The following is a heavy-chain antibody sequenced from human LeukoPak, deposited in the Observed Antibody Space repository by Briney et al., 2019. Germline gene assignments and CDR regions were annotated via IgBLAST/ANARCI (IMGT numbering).Heavy chain of an antibody. D-gene: IGHD1-26*01. CDR1: GYTFTGYY. V-gene: IGHV1-2*04. CDR3: ARGRFRIVGAEYYFDY. Sequence: ASVKVSCKASGYTFTGYYMHWVRQAPGQGLEWMGWINPNSGGTNYAQKFQGWVTMTRDTSISTAYMELSRLRSDDTAVYYCARGRFRIVGAEYYFDYWGQGTLVTVSS. CDR2: INPNSGGT. J-gene: IGHJ4*02.